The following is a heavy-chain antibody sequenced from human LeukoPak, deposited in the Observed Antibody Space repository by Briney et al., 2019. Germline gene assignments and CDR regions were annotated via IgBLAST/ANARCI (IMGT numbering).Heavy chain of an antibody. J-gene: IGHJ1*01. CDR3: VRGEDDFWSGYSRLAYFQH. CDR1: GGSFGGYY. V-gene: IGHV4-34*01. Sequence: SETLPLTCAVYGGSFGGYYWSWIRQPPGKGLEWIGEINHSGSTNYNPSLKSRVTISVDTSKNQFSLKLSSVTAADTAVYYCVRGEDDFWSGYSRLAYFQHWGQGTLVTVSS. D-gene: IGHD3-3*01. CDR2: INHSGST.